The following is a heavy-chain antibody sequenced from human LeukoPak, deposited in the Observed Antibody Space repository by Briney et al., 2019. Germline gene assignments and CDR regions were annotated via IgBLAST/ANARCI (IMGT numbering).Heavy chain of an antibody. CDR3: ARFRRFLEWLIDY. D-gene: IGHD3-3*01. V-gene: IGHV3-7*01. Sequence: GGSLRLSCAASGFTFSSYWMSWVRQAPGKGLEWVANIKQDGSEKYYVDSVKGRFTISRDNAKNSLYLQMNSLRAEDTAVYYCARFRRFLEWLIDYRGQGTLVTVSS. CDR2: IKQDGSEK. J-gene: IGHJ4*02. CDR1: GFTFSSYW.